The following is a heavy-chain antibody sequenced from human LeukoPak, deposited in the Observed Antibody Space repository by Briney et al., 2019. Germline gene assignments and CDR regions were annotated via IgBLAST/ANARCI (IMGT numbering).Heavy chain of an antibody. CDR2: INAGNGNT. J-gene: IGHJ4*02. D-gene: IGHD2-15*01. V-gene: IGHV1-3*01. CDR1: GYTFTSYA. Sequence: ASVKVSCKASGYTFTSYAMHWVRQAPGQRLEWMGWINAGNGNTKYSQEFQGRVTITRDTSASTAYMELRSLRSDDTAVYYCARDLGVVAAYYADYWGQGTLVTVSS. CDR3: ARDLGVVAAYYADY.